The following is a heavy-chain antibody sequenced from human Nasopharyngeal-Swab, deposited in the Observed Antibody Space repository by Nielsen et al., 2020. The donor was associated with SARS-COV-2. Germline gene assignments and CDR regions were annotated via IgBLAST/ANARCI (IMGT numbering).Heavy chain of an antibody. CDR2: IYHSGST. V-gene: IGHV4-30-2*01. J-gene: IGHJ6*03. Sequence: LRLSCTVSGGSISSGGYSWSWIRQPPGKGLEWIGHIYHSGSTYYNPSLKSRVTISVDRSKNQFSLKLSSVTAADTAVYYCARVGLDSSGYFYYYYYYMDVWGKGTTVTVSS. CDR3: ARVGLDSSGYFYYYYYYMDV. D-gene: IGHD3-22*01. CDR1: GGSISSGGYS.